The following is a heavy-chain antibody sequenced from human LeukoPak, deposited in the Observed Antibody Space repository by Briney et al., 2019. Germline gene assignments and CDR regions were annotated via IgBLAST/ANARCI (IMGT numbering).Heavy chain of an antibody. J-gene: IGHJ4*02. V-gene: IGHV3-48*03. Sequence: GGSLRLSCAASGFTVSSTYMSWVRQAPGKGLEWVSYISSSGSTIYYADSVKGRFTISRDNAKNSLYLQMNSLRAEDTAVYYCASDSSPGNYWGQGTLVTVSS. D-gene: IGHD6-6*01. CDR2: ISSSGSTI. CDR3: ASDSSPGNY. CDR1: GFTVSSTY.